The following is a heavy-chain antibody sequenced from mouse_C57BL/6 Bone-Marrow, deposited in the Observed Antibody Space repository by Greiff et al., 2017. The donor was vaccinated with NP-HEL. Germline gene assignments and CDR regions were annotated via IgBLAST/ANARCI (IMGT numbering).Heavy chain of an antibody. V-gene: IGHV3-6*01. J-gene: IGHJ2*01. CDR2: ISYDGSN. Sequence: VQLKESGPGLVKPSQSLSLTCSVTGYSITSGYYWNWIRQFPGNKLEWMGYISYDGSNNYNPSLKNRISITRDTSKNQFFLKLNSVTTEDTATYYCARKGPYYYGSSHFDYWGQGTTLTVSS. CDR1: GYSITSGYY. CDR3: ARKGPYYYGSSHFDY. D-gene: IGHD1-1*01.